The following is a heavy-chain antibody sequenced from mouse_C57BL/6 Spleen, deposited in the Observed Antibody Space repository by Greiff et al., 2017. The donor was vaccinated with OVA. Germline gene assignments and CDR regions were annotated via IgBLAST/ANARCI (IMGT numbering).Heavy chain of an antibody. D-gene: IGHD2-3*01. Sequence: VQLQQPGAELVKPGASVTMSCKASGYTFTSYWITWVKQRPGQGLEWIGDIYPGSGSTNYNEKFKSKATLTVDTSSSTAYMQLSSLTSEDSAVYYCASYDGYYGEGSFDYWGQGTTLTVSS. CDR1: GYTFTSYW. CDR2: IYPGSGST. V-gene: IGHV1-55*01. J-gene: IGHJ2*01. CDR3: ASYDGYYGEGSFDY.